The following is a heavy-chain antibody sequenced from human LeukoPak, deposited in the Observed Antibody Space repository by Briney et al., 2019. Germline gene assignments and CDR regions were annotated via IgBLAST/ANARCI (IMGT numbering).Heavy chain of an antibody. Sequence: GGSLRPSCAASGFTFSSYAMSWVRQAPGKGLEWVSAISGSSGGTYYADSVKGRFTISRDNSKNTLYLHMNSLRAEDTAVYYCAKDSSSWYYFDYWGQGTLVTVSS. V-gene: IGHV3-23*01. CDR3: AKDSSSWYYFDY. CDR2: ISGSSGGT. CDR1: GFTFSSYA. D-gene: IGHD6-13*01. J-gene: IGHJ4*02.